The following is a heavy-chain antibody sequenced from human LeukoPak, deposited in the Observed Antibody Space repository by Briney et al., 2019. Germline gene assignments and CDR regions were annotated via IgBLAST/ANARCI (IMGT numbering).Heavy chain of an antibody. CDR1: GFNFANHA. CDR2: ISGGGDIT. Sequence: GGSLRLSCAASGFNFANHAMSWVRQTPGKGLEWVSAISGGGDITYYADSVTGRFTISRDNSKDTLFLQMHSLRPGDTAVYYCAKDTSAPMGWFDPWGQGTLVTVSS. V-gene: IGHV3-23*01. J-gene: IGHJ5*02. D-gene: IGHD5-24*01. CDR3: AKDTSAPMGWFDP.